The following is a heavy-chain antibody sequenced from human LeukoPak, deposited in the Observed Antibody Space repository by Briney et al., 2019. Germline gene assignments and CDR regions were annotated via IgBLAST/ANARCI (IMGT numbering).Heavy chain of an antibody. J-gene: IGHJ4*02. CDR2: IYPADSDT. Sequence: GESLQISCQGSGSSFTSYWIGWGRQLPGKGLGWVGIIYPADSDTRYSPSFQGQVTISADKSISTAYLQWSSLKTSDTAMYYCAREPDSSGYSFDYWGQGTLVTVSS. V-gene: IGHV5-51*01. CDR1: GSSFTSYW. CDR3: AREPDSSGYSFDY. D-gene: IGHD3-22*01.